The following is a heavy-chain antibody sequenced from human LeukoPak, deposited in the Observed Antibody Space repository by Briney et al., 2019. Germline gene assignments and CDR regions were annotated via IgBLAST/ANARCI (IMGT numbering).Heavy chain of an antibody. J-gene: IGHJ5*02. Sequence: ASVKVSCKASGYIFTDYYMHWVRQAPGQGLEWMGWINPNSGGTNYAQKFQGRVTMTRGTSISTAYMELTRLRSDDTAVYYCARNKAMVTYWFGPLGQGTLVTVSS. V-gene: IGHV1-2*02. D-gene: IGHD5-18*01. CDR2: INPNSGGT. CDR3: ARNKAMVTYWFGP. CDR1: GYIFTDYY.